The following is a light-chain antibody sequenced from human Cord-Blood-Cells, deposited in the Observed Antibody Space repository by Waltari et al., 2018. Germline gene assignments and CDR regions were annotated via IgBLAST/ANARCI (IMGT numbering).Light chain of an antibody. J-gene: IGLJ2*01. V-gene: IGLV1-40*01. CDR3: QSYDSSLSGSEV. CDR2: GNS. Sequence: QSVLTQPPSVSGAPGQRVTISCTGSSSNIGAGYDVHWYQQLPGTAPKRLIYGNSNRPSGVPDRVAGSKAGTLASLAITGLQAEDEADYYCQSYDSSLSGSEVFGGGTKLTVL. CDR1: SSNIGAGYD.